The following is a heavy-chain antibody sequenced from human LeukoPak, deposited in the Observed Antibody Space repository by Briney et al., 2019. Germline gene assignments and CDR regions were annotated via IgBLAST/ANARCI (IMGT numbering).Heavy chain of an antibody. CDR2: IKHSGST. Sequence: SETLSLTCAVYGGSFSGYYWSWIRQPPGKGLEWIGEIKHSGSTNYNPSLKSRVTISVDTSKNQFSLKLSSMTAADTAVYYCARDPNYYDSSGCFDYWGQGTLVTVSS. J-gene: IGHJ4*02. V-gene: IGHV4-34*01. D-gene: IGHD3-22*01. CDR1: GGSFSGYY. CDR3: ARDPNYYDSSGCFDY.